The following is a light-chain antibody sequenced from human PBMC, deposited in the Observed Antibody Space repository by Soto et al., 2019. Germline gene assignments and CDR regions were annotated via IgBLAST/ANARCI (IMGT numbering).Light chain of an antibody. CDR2: GAS. Sequence: EIVLTQSPGTLSLSPGEGATLSCRASQSINSFLAWYQQRRGQAPRLLIHGASNRATCIPDRFSGSGSGPDFTLTISRLEPEDFAVYYCQQYGGSPRTFGQGTKVEVK. CDR1: QSINSF. V-gene: IGKV3-20*01. J-gene: IGKJ1*01. CDR3: QQYGGSPRT.